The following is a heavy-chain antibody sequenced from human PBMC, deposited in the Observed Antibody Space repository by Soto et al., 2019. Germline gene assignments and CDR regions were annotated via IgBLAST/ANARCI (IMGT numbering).Heavy chain of an antibody. J-gene: IGHJ3*01. V-gene: IGHV3-23*01. CDR2: MTSWSESI. CDR3: AKSIHRWAFEN. CDR1: GFTFSNYD. Sequence: GGSLRLSCAASGFTFSNYDMSWVRQAPGKGLEWVSSMTSWSESIRYVDSVQGRFTMSRDNSMNTLYLQMNSLRVEDTAEYFCAKSIHRWAFENWGLGIMVTVSS. D-gene: IGHD3-16*02.